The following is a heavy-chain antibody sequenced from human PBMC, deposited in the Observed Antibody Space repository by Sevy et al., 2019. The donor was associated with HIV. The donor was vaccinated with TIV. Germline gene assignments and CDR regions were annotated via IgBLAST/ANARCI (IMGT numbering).Heavy chain of an antibody. CDR1: GFTFSSYA. CDR2: ISYDGSNK. CDR3: ARERRARGTYSSSWYDPTGVDAFDI. V-gene: IGHV3-30-3*01. J-gene: IGHJ3*02. D-gene: IGHD6-13*01. Sequence: GGSLRLSCAASGFTFSSYAMHWVRQAPGKGLEWVAVISYDGSNKYYADSVKGRFTISRDNSKNTLYLQMNSLRAEDTAVYYCARERRARGTYSSSWYDPTGVDAFDIWGQGTIVTVSS.